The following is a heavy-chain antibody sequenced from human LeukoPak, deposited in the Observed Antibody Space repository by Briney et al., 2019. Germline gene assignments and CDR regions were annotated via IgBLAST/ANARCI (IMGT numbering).Heavy chain of an antibody. Sequence: GGSLRLSCAASGFTFGSYSMNWVRQAPGKGLEWVSSISSSSSYIYYADSVKGRFTISRDNSKNTLYLQMNSLRAEDTAVYFCAREGYTNGWYRNWGQGTLVTVSS. CDR1: GFTFGSYS. D-gene: IGHD6-19*01. V-gene: IGHV3-21*04. CDR3: AREGYTNGWYRN. CDR2: ISSSSSYI. J-gene: IGHJ4*02.